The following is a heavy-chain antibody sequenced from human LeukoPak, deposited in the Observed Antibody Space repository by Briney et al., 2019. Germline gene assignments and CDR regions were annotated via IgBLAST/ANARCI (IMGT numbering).Heavy chain of an antibody. CDR1: GGTFSSYA. CDR3: ARGHWVYWYFDL. D-gene: IGHD7-27*01. J-gene: IGHJ2*01. Sequence: SVKVSCKASGGTFSSYAISWVRQAPGQGLEWMGGIIPIFGTANYAQKFQGRVTITTDESTSTAYMELSSLRSEDKAVYYCARGHWVYWYFDLWGRGTLVTVSS. V-gene: IGHV1-69*05. CDR2: IIPIFGTA.